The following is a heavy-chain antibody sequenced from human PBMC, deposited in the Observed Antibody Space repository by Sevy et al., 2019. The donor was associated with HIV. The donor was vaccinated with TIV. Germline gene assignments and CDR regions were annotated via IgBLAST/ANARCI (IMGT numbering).Heavy chain of an antibody. J-gene: IGHJ1*01. Sequence: GESLKISCTVSGFIFSNFAMHWVRQAPGKGLEWVAVTSYDGSHKYYADSVKGRFTVSRDNSRNILSLDMSSLRRDDTAVYYCARGENNDEFFQYWGQGTLVTVSS. CDR1: GFIFSNFA. CDR2: TSYDGSHK. D-gene: IGHD1-26*01. CDR3: ARGENNDEFFQY. V-gene: IGHV3-30*04.